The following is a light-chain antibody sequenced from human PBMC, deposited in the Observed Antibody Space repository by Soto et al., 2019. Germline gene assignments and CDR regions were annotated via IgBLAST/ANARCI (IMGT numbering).Light chain of an antibody. CDR2: DVT. Sequence: QSALTQPRSVSGSPGQSVAISCTGTGSDVGGYNSVSWYQQHPGKAPKLIIYDVTKRPSGVSDRFSGSKSGNTASLTISGLRAEDEADYSCCSYAGTYTDVFGTGTKLTVL. CDR1: GSDVGGYNS. CDR3: CSYAGTYTDV. J-gene: IGLJ1*01. V-gene: IGLV2-11*01.